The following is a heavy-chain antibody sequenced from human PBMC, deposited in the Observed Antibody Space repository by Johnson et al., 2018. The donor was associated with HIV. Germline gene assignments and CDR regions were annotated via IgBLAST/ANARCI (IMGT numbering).Heavy chain of an antibody. D-gene: IGHD3-10*01. CDR2: ISWNSGSI. J-gene: IGHJ3*02. V-gene: IGHV3-9*01. CDR1: GFTFDDYA. CDR3: AKEAAMVQGGAFDI. Sequence: VQLVESGGSVVRPGGSLRLSCAASGFTFDDYAMHWVRQAPGKGLEWVSGISWNSGSIGYADSVKGRFTISRDNAKNSLYLQMNSLRAEDTALYYCAKEAAMVQGGAFDIWGQGTMVTVSS.